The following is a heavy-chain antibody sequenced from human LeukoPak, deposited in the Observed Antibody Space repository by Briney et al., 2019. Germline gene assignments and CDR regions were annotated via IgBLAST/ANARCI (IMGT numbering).Heavy chain of an antibody. CDR1: GFTFGSYA. CDR3: ARDLLGYCSSTSCYPYYYYYGMDV. D-gene: IGHD2-2*01. V-gene: IGHV3-30*04. J-gene: IGHJ6*02. Sequence: GGSLRLSCAASGFTFGSYAMHWVRQAPGKGLEWVAVISYDGSNKYYADSVKGRFTISRDNSKNTLYLQMNSLRAEDTAVYYCARDLLGYCSSTSCYPYYYYYGMDVWGQGTTVTVSS. CDR2: ISYDGSNK.